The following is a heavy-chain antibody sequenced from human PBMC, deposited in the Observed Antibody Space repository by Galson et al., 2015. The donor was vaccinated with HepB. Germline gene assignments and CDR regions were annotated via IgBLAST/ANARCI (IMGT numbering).Heavy chain of an antibody. D-gene: IGHD6-19*01. CDR3: ARTLKVDSSGWGYYFDD. V-gene: IGHV2-26*01. CDR1: GFSLSNPRMG. J-gene: IGHJ4*02. Sequence: PALVKPTQTLTLTCTVSGFSLSNPRMGVSWIRQPPGKALEWLAHIFSNDEKSYSRSLKSRLTISKDTSKSQVVLTMTNMDPVDTATYYCARTLKVDSSGWGYYFDDGGQGTLVTVSS. CDR2: IFSNDEK.